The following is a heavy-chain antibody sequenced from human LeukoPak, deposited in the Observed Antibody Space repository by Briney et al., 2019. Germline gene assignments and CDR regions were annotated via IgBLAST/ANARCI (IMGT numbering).Heavy chain of an antibody. D-gene: IGHD3-10*01. CDR2: IYSGGST. CDR3: ARSHTRLLWFGEEDYYYMDV. V-gene: IGHV3-66*01. J-gene: IGHJ6*03. Sequence: PGGSLRLSYAASGFTVSSNYMSWVRQAPGKGLEWVSVIYSGGSTYYADSVKGRFTISRDNSKNTLYLQMNSLRAEDTAVYYCARSHTRLLWFGEEDYYYMDVWGKGTTVTVSS. CDR1: GFTVSSNY.